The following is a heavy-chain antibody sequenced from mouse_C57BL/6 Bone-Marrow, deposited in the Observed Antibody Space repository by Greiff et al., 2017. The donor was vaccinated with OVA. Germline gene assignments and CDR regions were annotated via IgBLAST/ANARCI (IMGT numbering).Heavy chain of an antibody. CDR3: ARGALLRYRLWYFDV. CDR1: GFNIKDYY. J-gene: IGHJ1*03. V-gene: IGHV14-2*01. D-gene: IGHD1-1*01. Sequence: EVKLMESGAELVKPGASVKLSCTASGFNIKDYYMHWVKQRTEQGLEWIGRIDPEDGETKYAPKFQGKATITADTSSNTAYLQLSSLTSEDTAVYYGARGALLRYRLWYFDVWGTGTTVTVSS. CDR2: IDPEDGET.